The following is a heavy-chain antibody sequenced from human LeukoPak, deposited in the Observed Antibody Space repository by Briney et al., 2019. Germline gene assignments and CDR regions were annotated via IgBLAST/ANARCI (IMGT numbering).Heavy chain of an antibody. Sequence: GGSLRLSCATSGFTFTDYPMNWVRQAPGKGLEWVSNIRTTAEGANYAYYADPVKGRVTISRDDAKNTLYLHMNSLRDDDTAVYYSATDIRYAFDYWGQGILVTVSS. D-gene: IGHD3-9*01. J-gene: IGHJ4*02. CDR3: ATDIRYAFDY. V-gene: IGHV3-48*02. CDR1: GFTFTDYP. CDR2: IRTTAEGANYA.